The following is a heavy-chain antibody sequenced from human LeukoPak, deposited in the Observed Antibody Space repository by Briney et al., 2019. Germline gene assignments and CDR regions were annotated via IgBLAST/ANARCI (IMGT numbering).Heavy chain of an antibody. CDR3: ARVGGWYYFDY. CDR2: INGDGRDK. D-gene: IGHD6-19*01. J-gene: IGHJ4*02. Sequence: GGSLRLSCAASGFTFSSYWMNWVRQAPGKGLEWVANINGDGRDKYYVGSVRGRFTISRDNADNALYLQMNSLRGDDTAVYYCARVGGWYYFDYWGQGTLVTVSS. V-gene: IGHV3-7*01. CDR1: GFTFSSYW.